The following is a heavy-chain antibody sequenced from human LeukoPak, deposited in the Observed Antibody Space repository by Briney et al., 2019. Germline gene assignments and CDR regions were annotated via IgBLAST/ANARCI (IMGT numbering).Heavy chain of an antibody. D-gene: IGHD4-11*01. CDR3: ARALIDYLGRDC. CDR1: GFTFSSYW. CDR2: INPDGSST. Sequence: GSLRLSCAASGFTFSSYWMPWVRQVPGKGLVWVSRINPDGSSTNYADSVKGRFTISRDNAKNTLYLQMNSLRAEDTAVYYCARALIDYLGRDCWGRGTLVTVSS. J-gene: IGHJ4*02. V-gene: IGHV3-74*01.